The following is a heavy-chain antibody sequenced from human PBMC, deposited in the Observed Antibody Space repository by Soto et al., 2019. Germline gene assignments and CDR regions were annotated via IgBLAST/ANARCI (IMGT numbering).Heavy chain of an antibody. CDR2: ISYDGSNK. V-gene: IGHV3-30-3*01. D-gene: IGHD1-26*01. Sequence: GGSLRLSCAASGFTFSSYAMHWVRQAPGKGLEWVAVISYDGSNKYYADSVKGRFTISRDNSKNTLYLQMNSLRAEDTAVYYCARDRDEGELLLGSDAFDIWGQGTMVTVS. J-gene: IGHJ3*02. CDR3: ARDRDEGELLLGSDAFDI. CDR1: GFTFSSYA.